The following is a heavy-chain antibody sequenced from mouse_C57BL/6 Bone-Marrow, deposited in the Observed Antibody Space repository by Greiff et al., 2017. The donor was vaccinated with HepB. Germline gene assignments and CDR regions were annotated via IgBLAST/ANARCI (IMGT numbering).Heavy chain of an antibody. CDR3: ARESSGPYYSAMGY. Sequence: VQLQQSGAELARPGASVKLSCKASGYTFTSYGISWVKQRTGQGLEWIGEIYPRSGNTYYNEKFKGKATLTADKSSSTAYMELRSLTSEDSAVYFCARESSGPYYSAMGYWGQGTSVTVSS. V-gene: IGHV1-81*01. CDR2: IYPRSGNT. CDR1: GYTFTSYG. D-gene: IGHD3-2*02. J-gene: IGHJ4*01.